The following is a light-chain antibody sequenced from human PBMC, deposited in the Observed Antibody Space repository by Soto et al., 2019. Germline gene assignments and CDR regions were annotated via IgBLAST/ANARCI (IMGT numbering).Light chain of an antibody. CDR3: QQYGTSVT. Sequence: EIVLTQSPGTLSLSPGERATLSCRASQSISTSHLAWFQQRPGQAPRLLIYGASNRVTGIPDRFSGSGSGTKFTLTISRLESEDFAVYYCQQYGTSVTFGPGTKVDIK. CDR1: QSISTSH. V-gene: IGKV3-20*01. J-gene: IGKJ3*01. CDR2: GAS.